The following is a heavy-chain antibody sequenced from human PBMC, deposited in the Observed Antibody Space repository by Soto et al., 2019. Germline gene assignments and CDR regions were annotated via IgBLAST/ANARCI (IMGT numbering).Heavy chain of an antibody. D-gene: IGHD3-9*01. V-gene: IGHV1-18*04. J-gene: IGHJ6*02. Sequence: ASVKVSCKASGYAFTSYGISWVRQAPGQGLEWMGWISAYNGNTNYAQKLQGRVTMTTDTSTSTAYMELRSLRSDDTAVYYCARAYDILTIRHYYYYGMDVWGQGTTVTVSS. CDR3: ARAYDILTIRHYYYYGMDV. CDR1: GYAFTSYG. CDR2: ISAYNGNT.